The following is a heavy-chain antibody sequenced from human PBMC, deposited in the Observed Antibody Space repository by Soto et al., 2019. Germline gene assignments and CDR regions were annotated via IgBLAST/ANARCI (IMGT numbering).Heavy chain of an antibody. J-gene: IGHJ4*02. CDR2: ISWNGDNI. D-gene: IGHD3-16*01. Sequence: EVQLMESGGGLVQPGRSLRLSCAASGFTFDEYAMHRVRQVQGKGLEWVSSISWNGDNIGYADSVKGRFSISRDNARDSRDLEMNSLRAEDTAFYFCAKDRQGGGIFGPLGDYWGQGTLVTVSS. V-gene: IGHV3-9*01. CDR3: AKDRQGGGIFGPLGDY. CDR1: GFTFDEYA.